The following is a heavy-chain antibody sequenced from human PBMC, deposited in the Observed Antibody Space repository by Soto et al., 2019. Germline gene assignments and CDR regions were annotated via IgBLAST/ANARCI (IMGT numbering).Heavy chain of an antibody. J-gene: IGHJ4*02. Sequence: QVQLQESGPGLVKPSETLSLTCTVSGGSISSYYWSWVRQPPGKGLEWIGYIYYSGSTNYNPTLRSRVTISVATSKNPFTLKLISVAAAATDVCYRARGEERVAMPSGYWGQGTLVTVSS. CDR1: GGSISSYY. CDR3: ARGEERVAMPSGY. D-gene: IGHD2-2*01. CDR2: IYYSGST. V-gene: IGHV4-59*01.